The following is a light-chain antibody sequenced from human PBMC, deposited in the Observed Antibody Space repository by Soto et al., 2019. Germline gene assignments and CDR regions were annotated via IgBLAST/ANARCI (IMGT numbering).Light chain of an antibody. V-gene: IGLV2-23*02. Sequence: QSALTQPASVSGSPGQSITISCTGTSNDIGGHNHVSWYQQHPGNSPKLIIYEVTERPSGVSNRFSASKSGTPASLTISGLQAEDEADYYCCSYAGIITWVCGGGTKLTVL. CDR1: SNDIGGHNH. CDR3: CSYAGIITWV. CDR2: EVT. J-gene: IGLJ3*02.